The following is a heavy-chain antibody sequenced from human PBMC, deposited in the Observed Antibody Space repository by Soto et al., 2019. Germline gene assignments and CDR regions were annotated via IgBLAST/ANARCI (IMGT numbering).Heavy chain of an antibody. CDR3: ARGGGYTFDY. Sequence: QLQLQESGSGLVKPSQTLSLTCAVSGGSISSGGYSWSWIRQPPGKGLEWIGYIYHSGSTYYNPSPKSRGPNAVDRSKNQFPLKLGSVTAADTAVYYYARGGGYTFDYWGQGTLVTVSS. CDR1: GGSISSGGYS. V-gene: IGHV4-30-2*01. CDR2: IYHSGST. D-gene: IGHD3-16*01. J-gene: IGHJ4*02.